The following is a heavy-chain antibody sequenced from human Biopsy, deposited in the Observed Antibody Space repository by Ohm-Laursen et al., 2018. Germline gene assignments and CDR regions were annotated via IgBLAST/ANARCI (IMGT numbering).Heavy chain of an antibody. D-gene: IGHD3-10*01. V-gene: IGHV1-69*13. J-gene: IGHJ5*02. CDR3: ARDTLMAQHLVPGENWFDP. CDR1: GGTFTNYA. CDR2: IIPIFGTA. Sequence: GASVKVSCKVSGGTFTNYAISWVRQTPGHGLEWMGGIIPIFGTANYAQKFQGRVTITADESTSTAYMELSSLRSDDTAVYYCARDTLMAQHLVPGENWFDPWGQGTLVTVSS.